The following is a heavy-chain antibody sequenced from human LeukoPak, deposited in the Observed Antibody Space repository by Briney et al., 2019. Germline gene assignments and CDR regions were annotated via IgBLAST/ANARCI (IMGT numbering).Heavy chain of an antibody. CDR2: ISGSGGST. Sequence: GASLRLSCAASGFTLSSYAMSWVRQAPGKGLEWVSAISGSGGSTYYADSVKGRFTISRDNSKNTLYLQMNSLRAEDTAVYYCAKEHETTGGPLGSYIFGYWGQGTLVTVSS. J-gene: IGHJ4*02. D-gene: IGHD1-26*01. CDR1: GFTLSSYA. V-gene: IGHV3-23*01. CDR3: AKEHETTGGPLGSYIFGY.